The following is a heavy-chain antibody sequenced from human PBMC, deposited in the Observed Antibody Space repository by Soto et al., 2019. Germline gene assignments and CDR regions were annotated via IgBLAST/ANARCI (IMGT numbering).Heavy chain of an antibody. CDR1: GFSFSTYS. D-gene: IGHD3-16*01. CDR3: ARGGSSPDNGMDV. CDR2: ISSRSYTI. V-gene: IGHV3-48*02. Sequence: EVQLVESGGGLVQPGGSLRLSCAASGFSFSTYSMNWVRQAPGKGLEWVSYISSRSYTIYYIDSVKGRFTISRDNAKSARYLQRNSPRDEDTAVYYWARGGSSPDNGMDVWGQGTTVTVSS. J-gene: IGHJ6*02.